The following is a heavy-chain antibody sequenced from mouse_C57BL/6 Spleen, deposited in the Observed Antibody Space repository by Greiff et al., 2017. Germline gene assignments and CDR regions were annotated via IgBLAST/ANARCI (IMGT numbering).Heavy chain of an antibody. Sequence: QVHVKQPGAELVKPGASVKLSCKASGYTFTSYWMHWVKQRPGQGLEWIGMIHPNSGSTNYNEKFKSKATLTVDKSSSTAYMQLSSLTSEDSAVYYCARWGTGTVYFDYWGQGTTLTVSS. CDR1: GYTFTSYW. J-gene: IGHJ2*01. V-gene: IGHV1-64*01. CDR3: ARWGTGTVYFDY. D-gene: IGHD4-1*01. CDR2: IHPNSGST.